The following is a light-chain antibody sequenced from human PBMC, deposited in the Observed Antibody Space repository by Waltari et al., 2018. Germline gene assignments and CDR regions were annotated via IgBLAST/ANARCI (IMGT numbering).Light chain of an antibody. CDR2: SND. CDR1: NPNVSVNP. Sequence: QSVLTQPPSASGTPGQRGTISCSGSNPNVSVNPVNSYQQLSGAAPEVVIYSNDQRPSGVPDRFSGSKSANTASLTISGLQAEDEADYSCCSYAGSYVIFGEGTKLTVL. J-gene: IGLJ2*01. V-gene: IGLV1-44*01. CDR3: CSYAGSYVI.